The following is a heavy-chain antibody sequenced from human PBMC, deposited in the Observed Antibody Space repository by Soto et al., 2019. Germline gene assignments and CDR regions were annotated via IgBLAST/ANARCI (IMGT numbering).Heavy chain of an antibody. CDR1: GYTFTSYG. V-gene: IGHV1-18*01. J-gene: IGHJ6*02. CDR2: ISAYNGNT. Sequence: GASVKVCCKASGYTFTSYGISWVRQAPRQGLEWMGWISAYNGNTNYAQKLQGRVTMTTDTSTSTAYMELRSLRSDDTAVYYCAKDEPTLLYYYYGMDVWGQGTTDTVSS. CDR3: AKDEPTLLYYYYGMDV.